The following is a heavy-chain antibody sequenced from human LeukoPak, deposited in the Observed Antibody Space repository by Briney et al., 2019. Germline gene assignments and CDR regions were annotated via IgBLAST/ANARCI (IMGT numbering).Heavy chain of an antibody. D-gene: IGHD3-10*01. CDR2: MNPNTANT. J-gene: IGHJ4*02. V-gene: IGHV1-8*01. CDR3: ARKFLGSRGYYFDY. Sequence: ASVTVSCKASGYTFTSYDINWVRQAPGQGLEWMGWMNPNTANTGYAQKFRGRVTMTRNTSITTAYMELSSLRSDDTAIYYCARKFLGSRGYYFDYWGQGTLVIVSS. CDR1: GYTFTSYD.